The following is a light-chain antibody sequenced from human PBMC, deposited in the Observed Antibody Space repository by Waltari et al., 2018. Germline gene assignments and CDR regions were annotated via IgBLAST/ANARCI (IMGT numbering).Light chain of an antibody. CDR2: DVN. V-gene: IGLV2-14*03. CDR3: CSYTSSLSWV. CDR1: NSDIGLYAY. J-gene: IGLJ3*02. Sequence: QSALTQPASVSASPGQSTTISCTGTNSDIGLYAYVSWYQHNPGEAPKLMIYDVNNRPSGISNRFSGSKSGNTASLTISGLQAEDEADYYCCSYTSSLSWVFGGGTKLTVL.